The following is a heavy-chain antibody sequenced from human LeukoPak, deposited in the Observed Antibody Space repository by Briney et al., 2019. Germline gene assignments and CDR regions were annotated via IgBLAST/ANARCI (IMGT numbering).Heavy chain of an antibody. V-gene: IGHV3-23*01. CDR2: ISGSGGIT. CDR3: AKLDPFHDC. J-gene: IGHJ4*02. CDR1: VFTFSSYV. D-gene: IGHD2-2*03. Sequence: GGSLRLSCAASVFTFSSYVMSGVRQAPGRGREGVAAISGSGGITYYADSVNGRFTSSRDNSKNTLYLQMKSLSAEDTAVYYCAKLDPFHDCWGQGTLVTVSS.